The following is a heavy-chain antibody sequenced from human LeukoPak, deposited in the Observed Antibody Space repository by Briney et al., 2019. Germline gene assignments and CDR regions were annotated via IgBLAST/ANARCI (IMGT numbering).Heavy chain of an antibody. V-gene: IGHV3-23*01. CDR2: ISGSGTGT. CDR1: GFSFSSYA. J-gene: IGHJ4*02. CDR3: ARGRGLDY. D-gene: IGHD3-16*01. Sequence: GGSLRLSRAASGFSFSSYAMSWVRQAPGKGLEWVSSISGSGTGTDYADSAKGRFTISRDNAQDSLYLQMNSLRAEDTAVYYCARGRGLDYWGQETLVTVSS.